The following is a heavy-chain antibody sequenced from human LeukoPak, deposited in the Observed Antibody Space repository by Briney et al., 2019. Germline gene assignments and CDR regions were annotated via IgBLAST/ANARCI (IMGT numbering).Heavy chain of an antibody. CDR1: GGSISSSKYY. CDR2: IYYSGTT. Sequence: PSETLSLTCTVSGGSISSSKYYWGWIRQPPGKGLEWIGSIYYSGTTYYNPSLKSRITISVDTFQNQLSLQLSSVTAADTAVYYCAVSRDTVVVPAASRFGALDIWGQGTLVTVAS. D-gene: IGHD2-2*01. J-gene: IGHJ3*02. CDR3: AVSRDTVVVPAASRFGALDI. V-gene: IGHV4-39*07.